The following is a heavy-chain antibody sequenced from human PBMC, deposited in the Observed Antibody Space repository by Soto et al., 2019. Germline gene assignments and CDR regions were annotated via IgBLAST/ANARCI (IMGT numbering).Heavy chain of an antibody. CDR3: ARVGSGFWSLRGAMEL. D-gene: IGHD3-3*01. J-gene: IGHJ6*02. V-gene: IGHV3-30-3*01. Sequence: QVQLVESGGGVVQPGKSLRLSCAASGFTLSSHAMHWVRQAPGKGLEWVAIISYDGSNEYYGVSLKGRFTISRDNSNNPLFLQMNNLRLEDTAVYYCARVGSGFWSLRGAMELWGHGTTVTVSS. CDR2: ISYDGSNE. CDR1: GFTLSSHA.